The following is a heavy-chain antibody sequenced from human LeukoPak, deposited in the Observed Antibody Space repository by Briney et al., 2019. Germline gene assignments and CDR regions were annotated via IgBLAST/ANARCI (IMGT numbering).Heavy chain of an antibody. D-gene: IGHD3-3*01. CDR2: IYPGDSDT. J-gene: IGHJ5*02. Sequence: GESLKISCKGSGYSFTSYWIGWARQMPGKGLEWMGIIYPGDSDTRYSPSFQGQVTISADKSISTAYLQWSSLKASDTAMYYCARHRRERFKTIFGVVIFPENWFDPWGQGTLVTVSS. V-gene: IGHV5-51*01. CDR1: GYSFTSYW. CDR3: ARHRRERFKTIFGVVIFPENWFDP.